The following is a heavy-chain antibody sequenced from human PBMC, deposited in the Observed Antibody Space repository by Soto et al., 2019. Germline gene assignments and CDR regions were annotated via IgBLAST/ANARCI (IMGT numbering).Heavy chain of an antibody. J-gene: IGHJ6*02. CDR1: GGSISSYY. V-gene: IGHV4-59*01. CDR3: ARAVAGTLSYYYYGMDV. D-gene: IGHD6-19*01. CDR2: IYYSGST. Sequence: SETLSLTCTVSGGSISSYYWSWIRQPPGKGLEWIGYIYYSGSTDYNPSLKSRVTISVDTSKNQFSLKLSSVTAADTAVYYCARAVAGTLSYYYYGMDVWGQGTTVTVSS.